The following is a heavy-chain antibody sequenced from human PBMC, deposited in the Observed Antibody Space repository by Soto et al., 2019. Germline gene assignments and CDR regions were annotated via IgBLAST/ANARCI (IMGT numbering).Heavy chain of an antibody. CDR3: AKETGPGPNWFDA. Sequence: EVQLLESGGGLVRPGESLRLSCATSGFPFSSHAMSWVRQAPGKGLEWVSGLSGSGQTTYHADSVKGRFTISRDKSKRRVYLRMNSLRGDDTAVYYCAKETGPGPNWFDAWGQGTLVTVPS. CDR1: GFPFSSHA. J-gene: IGHJ5*02. D-gene: IGHD7-27*01. V-gene: IGHV3-23*01. CDR2: LSGSGQTT.